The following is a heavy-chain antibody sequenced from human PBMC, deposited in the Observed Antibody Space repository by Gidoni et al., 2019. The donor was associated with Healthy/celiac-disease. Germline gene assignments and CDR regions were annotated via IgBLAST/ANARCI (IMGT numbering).Heavy chain of an antibody. CDR1: GFTFISYS. Sequence: EVQLVESGGGLVKPGGSLRLSCAASGFTFISYSMNWVRQAPGKGLEWVSSISSSSSYIYYADSVKGRFTISRDNAKNSLYLQMNSLRAEDTAVYYCARDPDAPDNWSVDYWGQGTLVTVSS. D-gene: IGHD1-20*01. J-gene: IGHJ4*02. CDR3: ARDPDAPDNWSVDY. V-gene: IGHV3-21*01. CDR2: ISSSSSYI.